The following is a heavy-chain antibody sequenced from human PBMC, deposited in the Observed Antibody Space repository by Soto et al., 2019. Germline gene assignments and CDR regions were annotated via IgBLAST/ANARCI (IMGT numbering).Heavy chain of an antibody. V-gene: IGHV3-23*01. CDR2: ISGSGGST. Sequence: GGSLRLSCAASGFTFSSYAMSWVRQAPGKGLEWVSAISGSGGSTYYADSVKGRFTISRDNSKNTLYLQMNSLRAEDTAVYYCARSRITIFGVVINGMDVWGQGTTVTVSS. CDR1: GFTFSSYA. CDR3: ARSRITIFGVVINGMDV. D-gene: IGHD3-3*01. J-gene: IGHJ6*02.